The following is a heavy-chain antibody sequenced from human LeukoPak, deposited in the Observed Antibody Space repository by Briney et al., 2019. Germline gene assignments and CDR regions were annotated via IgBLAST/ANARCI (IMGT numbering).Heavy chain of an antibody. J-gene: IGHJ1*01. CDR1: GGSISSYY. CDR2: IYYSGST. Sequence: PSETLSLTCTVSGGSISSYYWNWIRQPPGKGLEWVGYIYYSGSTNYNPSLKSRVTISVDTSKNQFSLKLSSVTAADTAVYYCARGGWYPESFQHWGQGALVTVSS. D-gene: IGHD6-19*01. CDR3: ARGGWYPESFQH. V-gene: IGHV4-59*01.